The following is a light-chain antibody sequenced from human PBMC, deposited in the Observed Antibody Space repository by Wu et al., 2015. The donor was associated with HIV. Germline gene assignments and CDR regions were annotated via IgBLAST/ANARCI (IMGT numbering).Light chain of an antibody. CDR1: QSFTKYQ. V-gene: IGKV3-20*01. CDR3: QQYDSSPLT. Sequence: EIVLTQSPSTLSLSPGDRATLSCRASQSFTKYQLAWYQQKPGQAPRLLILIATSRATGVPDRFSGSGSGTDFTLTITRLEPEDFAVYYCQQYDSSPLTFGGGTKVEI. J-gene: IGKJ4*01. CDR2: IAT.